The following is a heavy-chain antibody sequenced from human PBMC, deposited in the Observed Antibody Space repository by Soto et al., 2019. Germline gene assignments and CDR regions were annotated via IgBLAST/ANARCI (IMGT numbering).Heavy chain of an antibody. CDR1: GGSISSGGYY. D-gene: IGHD2-2*01. CDR3: AREGCSSTSCYFDY. V-gene: IGHV4-31*03. J-gene: IGHJ4*02. CDR2: IYYSGST. Sequence: KSSETLSLTCTVSGGSISSGGYYWSWIRQHPGKGLEWIGYIYYSGSTYYNPSLKSRVTISVDTSKNQFSLKLSSVTAADTAVYYCAREGCSSTSCYFDYWGQGTLVTVSS.